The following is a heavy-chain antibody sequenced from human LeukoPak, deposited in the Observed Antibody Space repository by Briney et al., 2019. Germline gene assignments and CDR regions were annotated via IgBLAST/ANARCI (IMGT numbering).Heavy chain of an antibody. D-gene: IGHD6-13*01. J-gene: IGHJ6*02. CDR3: ARERVSSSWYVSKVYYYGMDV. Sequence: ASVKVSCKASGYTFTSYGISWVRQAPGQGLEWMGWISAYNGNTNYAQKLQGRVTMTTDTSTSTAYMELRSLRSDDTAVYYCARERVSSSWYVSKVYYYGMDVWGQGTTVTVSS. CDR1: GYTFTSYG. CDR2: ISAYNGNT. V-gene: IGHV1-18*01.